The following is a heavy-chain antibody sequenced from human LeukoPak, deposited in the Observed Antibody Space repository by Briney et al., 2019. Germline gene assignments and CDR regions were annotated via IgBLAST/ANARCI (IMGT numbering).Heavy chain of an antibody. CDR1: GGTFSSYA. CDR2: IIPIFGTA. V-gene: IGHV1-69*05. CDR3: ARDGGYQLLYRSWFDP. D-gene: IGHD2-2*02. Sequence: ASVKVSCKASGGTFSSYAISWVRQAPGQGLEWMGGIIPIFGTANYAQKFQGRVTITTDESTSTAYMELSSLRSEDTAVYYCARDGGYQLLYRSWFDPWGQGILVTVSS. J-gene: IGHJ5*02.